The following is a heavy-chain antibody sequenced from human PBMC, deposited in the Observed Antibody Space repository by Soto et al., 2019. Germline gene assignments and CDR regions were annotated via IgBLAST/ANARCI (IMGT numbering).Heavy chain of an antibody. D-gene: IGHD3-3*01. J-gene: IGHJ5*02. CDR2: INHSGST. CDR3: ARGLRITIFEVVIQSNWFDP. V-gene: IGHV4-34*01. Sequence: PSETLSLTCAVYGGSFSGYYWSWIRQPPGKGLEWIGEINHSGSTNYNPPLKSRVTISVDTSKNQFSLKLSSVTAADTAVYYCARGLRITIFEVVIQSNWFDPWGQGTLVTVSS. CDR1: GGSFSGYY.